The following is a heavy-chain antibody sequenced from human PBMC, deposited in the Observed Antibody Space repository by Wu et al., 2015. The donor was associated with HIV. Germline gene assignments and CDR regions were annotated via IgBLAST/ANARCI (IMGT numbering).Heavy chain of an antibody. V-gene: IGHV4-4*07. CDR2: IYTSGST. J-gene: IGHJ6*02. CDR1: GGSIRSYY. D-gene: IGHD2-2*01. CDR3: AREYCSSTSCYYYYGMDV. Sequence: QVQLQESGPGLVKPSETLSLTCTVSGGSIRSYYWSWIRQPAGKGLEWIGRIYTSGSTNYNPSLKSRVTMSVDTSKNQFSLKLSSVTAADTAVYYCAREYCSSTSCYYYYGMDVWGQGTTVTVSS.